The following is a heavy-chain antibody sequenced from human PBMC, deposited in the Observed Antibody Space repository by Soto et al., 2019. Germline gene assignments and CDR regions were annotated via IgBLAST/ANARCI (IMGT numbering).Heavy chain of an antibody. J-gene: IGHJ6*02. CDR2: ISAYNGNT. CDR3: ARGMDYYDSSGYDTYDVHYYYYGMDV. CDR1: GYTFTSYG. D-gene: IGHD3-22*01. V-gene: IGHV1-18*01. Sequence: ASVKVSCKASGYTFTSYGISWVRQAPGQGLEWMGWISAYNGNTNYAQKLQGRVTMTTDTSTSTAYMELRSLRSDDTAVYYCARGMDYYDSSGYDTYDVHYYYYGMDVWG.